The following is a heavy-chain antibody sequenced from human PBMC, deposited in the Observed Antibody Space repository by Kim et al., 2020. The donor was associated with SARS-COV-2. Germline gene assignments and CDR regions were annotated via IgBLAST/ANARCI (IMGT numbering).Heavy chain of an antibody. J-gene: IGHJ4*02. D-gene: IGHD1-26*01. CDR3: ARGVVGAGGY. Sequence: STSNANSVKSRFAISRDNAENTLYLQMSGMRAEDTAVYYCARGVVGAGGYWGQGTLVTVSS. V-gene: IGHV3-74*01. CDR2: ST.